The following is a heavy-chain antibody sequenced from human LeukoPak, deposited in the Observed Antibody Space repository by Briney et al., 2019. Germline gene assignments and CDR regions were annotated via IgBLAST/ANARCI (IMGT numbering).Heavy chain of an antibody. V-gene: IGHV4-39*01. CDR3: ARGDSSGWPFDY. CDR1: GGSISSSSYY. CDR2: IYYSGST. Sequence: PSETLSLTCIVSGGSISSSSYYCGWIRQPPGKGLEWIGSIYYSGSTYYNPSLKSRLTISVDTSKNQFSLKLSSVTAADTAVYYCARGDSSGWPFDYWGQGTLVTVSS. J-gene: IGHJ4*02. D-gene: IGHD6-19*01.